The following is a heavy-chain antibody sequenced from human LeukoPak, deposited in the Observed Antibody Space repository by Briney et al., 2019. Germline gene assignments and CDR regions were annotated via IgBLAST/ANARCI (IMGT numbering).Heavy chain of an antibody. CDR3: ARDDDTTGHYSYFQH. D-gene: IGHD3-22*01. CDR1: GFTFSSYG. V-gene: IGHV3-33*01. CDR2: IWSDGYKK. Sequence: PGGPLRLSCAASGFTFSSYGMHRIRQAPGKGLEWVAVIWSDGYKKYYAESVKGRFTVSRDTSKNTLYLQMNSLRAEDTAVYYCARDDDTTGHYSYFQHWGQGTLVTVSS. J-gene: IGHJ1*01.